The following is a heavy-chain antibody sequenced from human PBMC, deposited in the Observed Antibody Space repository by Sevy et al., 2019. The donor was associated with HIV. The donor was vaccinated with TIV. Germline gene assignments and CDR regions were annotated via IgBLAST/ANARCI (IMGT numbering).Heavy chain of an antibody. V-gene: IGHV1-18*04. CDR3: ARVKGDSSGWYEGYYYYMDV. J-gene: IGHJ6*03. D-gene: IGHD6-19*01. CDR1: GYTFTSYG. CDR2: ISAYNGNT. Sequence: ASVKVSCKASGYTFTSYGISWVRQAPGQGLEWMGWISAYNGNTNYAQKLQGRVTMTTDTSTSTAYMELRSLRSDDTAVYYCARVKGDSSGWYEGYYYYMDVWGKGTTVIVSS.